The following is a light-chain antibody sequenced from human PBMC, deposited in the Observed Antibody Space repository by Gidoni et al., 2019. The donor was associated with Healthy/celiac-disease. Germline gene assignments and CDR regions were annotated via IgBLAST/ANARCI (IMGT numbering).Light chain of an antibody. V-gene: IGKV1-5*03. J-gene: IGKJ2*04. CDR3: QQYNSYLCS. CDR1: QSISSW. CDR2: KAS. Sequence: DIQMTQSPSTLAASVGDRVTITCSASQSISSWLAWYQQKPGKASKLLIYKASSLESGVPSRFSGSRSWTEFTLTISSLQPDDFATYYCQQYNSYLCSFXQXTKLEIK.